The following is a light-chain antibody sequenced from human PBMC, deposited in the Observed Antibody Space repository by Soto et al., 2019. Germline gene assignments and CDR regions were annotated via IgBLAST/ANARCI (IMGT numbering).Light chain of an antibody. Sequence: QAVVTQSSSASASLGSSVKLTCTLSSGHSTYIIAWHQQQPGKAPRFLMKLEGSGTYKKGSGVPDRLSGSSSGADRHLTISNLQFEDEADYYCETWDRNTRVFGGGTKVTVL. V-gene: IGLV4-60*02. CDR3: ETWDRNTRV. CDR1: SGHSTYI. CDR2: LEGSGTY. J-gene: IGLJ3*02.